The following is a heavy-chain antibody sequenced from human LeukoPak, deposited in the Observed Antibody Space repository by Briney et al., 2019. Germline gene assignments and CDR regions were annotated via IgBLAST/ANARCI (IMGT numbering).Heavy chain of an antibody. CDR1: GFPFSSYW. CDR3: ARVKLRFLEQFDY. D-gene: IGHD3-3*01. J-gene: IGHJ4*02. Sequence: GGSLRLSCVASGFPFSSYWMTWVRQAPGKGLEWVAVIWYDGSNKYYGDSVKGRFTISRDNAKNSLYLQMNSLRAEDTAVYYCARVKLRFLEQFDYWGQGTLVTVSS. CDR2: IWYDGSNK. V-gene: IGHV3-33*08.